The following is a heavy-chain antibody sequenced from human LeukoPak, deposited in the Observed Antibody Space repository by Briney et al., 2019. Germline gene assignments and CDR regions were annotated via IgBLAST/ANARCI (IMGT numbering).Heavy chain of an antibody. Sequence: VGSLRLSCAASGFTFSSYWMSWVRQAPGKGLEWVANIKQDGSEKYYVDSVKGRFTISRDNAKNSLYLQMNSLRAEDTAVYYCARGAVACRRGDSFDIWGQGTMVTVSS. CDR1: GFTFSSYW. J-gene: IGHJ3*02. CDR2: IKQDGSEK. V-gene: IGHV3-7*01. CDR3: ARGAVACRRGDSFDI. D-gene: IGHD6-19*01.